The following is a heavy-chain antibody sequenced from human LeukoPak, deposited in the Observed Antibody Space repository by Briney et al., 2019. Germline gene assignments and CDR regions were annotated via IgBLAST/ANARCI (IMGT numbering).Heavy chain of an antibody. D-gene: IGHD1-26*01. CDR2: INAGNGNT. V-gene: IGHV1-3*01. J-gene: IGHJ4*02. CDR1: GYTFTSYA. CDR3: ARATQVGATHFDY. Sequence: ASVKVSCKASGYTFTSYAMHWVRQAPGQRLEWMGWINAGNGNTKYSQKSQGRVTITRDTSASTAYMELSSLRSEDTAVYYCARATQVGATHFDYWGQGTLVTVSS.